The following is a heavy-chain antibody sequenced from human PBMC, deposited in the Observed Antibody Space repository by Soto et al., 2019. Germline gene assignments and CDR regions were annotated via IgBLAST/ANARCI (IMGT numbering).Heavy chain of an antibody. CDR2: IYYGGNT. Sequence: QVQLQESGPGLVKPSETLSLTCTVSGGSISSNSYYWSWIRQSPARGLEWIGYIYYGGNTNYNPSLKSRVTISLDTSKNHVSLKLSSVTAADTAVYYCARDTSSSLYFYYYGMDVWGQGTTVTVSS. V-gene: IGHV4-61*03. CDR3: ARDTSSSLYFYYYGMDV. CDR1: GGSISSNSYY. D-gene: IGHD6-6*01. J-gene: IGHJ6*02.